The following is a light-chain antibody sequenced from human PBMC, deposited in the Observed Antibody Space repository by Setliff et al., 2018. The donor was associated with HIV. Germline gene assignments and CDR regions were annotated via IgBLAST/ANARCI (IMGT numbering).Light chain of an antibody. CDR3: CSYAGSPLYV. CDR2: DVT. Sequence: QSALTQPRSVSGSPGQSVTIPCTGTSSDVGGYNYVSWYQQHPGKAPKLMISDVTKRPSGVPDRFSGSKSGNTASLTISGLRAEDEADYYCCSYAGSPLYVFGTGTKVTVL. J-gene: IGLJ1*01. V-gene: IGLV2-11*01. CDR1: SSDVGGYNY.